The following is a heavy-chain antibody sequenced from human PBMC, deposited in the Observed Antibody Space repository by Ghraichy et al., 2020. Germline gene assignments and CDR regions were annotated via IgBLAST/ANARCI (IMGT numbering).Heavy chain of an antibody. V-gene: IGHV3-15*01. J-gene: IGHJ4*02. D-gene: IGHD3-3*01. Sequence: GGSLRLSCAASGFTFSNAWMSWVRQAPGKGLEWVGRIKSKPDGGTTDYAAPVKGRFTISRDDSKNTLYLQMNSLKTEDTAVYYCTTEGPVFGVVIKPFDYWGQGTLVTVSS. CDR2: IKSKPDGGTT. CDR1: GFTFSNAW. CDR3: TTEGPVFGVVIKPFDY.